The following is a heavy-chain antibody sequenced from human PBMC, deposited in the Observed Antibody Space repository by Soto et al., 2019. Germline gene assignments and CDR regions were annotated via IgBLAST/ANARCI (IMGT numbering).Heavy chain of an antibody. Sequence: SETLSLTCTVSGGSISSGGYYWSWIRQHPGKGLEWIGYIYYSGSTYYNPSLKSRVTISVDTSKNQFSLKLSSVTAADTAVYYCARASTGGFLEWYPTKYGMDVWGQGTTVTVSS. CDR1: GGSISSGGYY. CDR2: IYYSGST. J-gene: IGHJ6*02. D-gene: IGHD3-3*01. V-gene: IGHV4-31*03. CDR3: ARASTGGFLEWYPTKYGMDV.